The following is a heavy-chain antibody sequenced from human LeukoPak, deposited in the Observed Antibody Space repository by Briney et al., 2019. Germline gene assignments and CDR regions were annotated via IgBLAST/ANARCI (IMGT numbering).Heavy chain of an antibody. D-gene: IGHD3-22*01. J-gene: IGHJ4*02. CDR1: GFSFSDYY. Sequence: GGSLRLSCAASGFSFSDYYMSWIRQAPGKGLEWVSYISSSGGSISYTDSVKGRFTISRDNARNSLYLQMDSLRAEDTAVYYCASRINHYDSSGYNYWGQGALVTVSS. CDR3: ASRINHYDSSGYNY. CDR2: ISSSGGSI. V-gene: IGHV3-11*01.